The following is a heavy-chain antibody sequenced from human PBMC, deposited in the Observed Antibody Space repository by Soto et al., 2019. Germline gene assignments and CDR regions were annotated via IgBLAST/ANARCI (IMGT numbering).Heavy chain of an antibody. CDR2: INPNSGGT. CDR3: ARDRCSGGSCYGLGAFDI. D-gene: IGHD2-15*01. Sequence: GASVKVSCKASGYTFTGYYMHWVRQAPGQGLEWMGWINPNSGGTNYAQKFQGWVTMTRDTSISTAYMELSRLRPDDTAVYYCARDRCSGGSCYGLGAFDIWGQGTMVTVSS. CDR1: GYTFTGYY. V-gene: IGHV1-2*04. J-gene: IGHJ3*02.